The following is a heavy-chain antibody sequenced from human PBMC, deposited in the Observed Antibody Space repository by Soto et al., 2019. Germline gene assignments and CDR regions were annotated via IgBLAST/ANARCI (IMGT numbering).Heavy chain of an antibody. V-gene: IGHV1-3*04. J-gene: IGHJ6*03. CDR1: GYSFTSHG. D-gene: IGHD2-2*01. Sequence: ASVKVSWKASGYSFTSHGMRWVRQAPGQRVEWMGWMNTVNGNTKYSQKFQGRVTITRDTSASTAYMELSSLRSEDTAVYYCARVPTAMRDYHMAVWGNGTTVTVSS. CDR3: ARVPTAMRDYHMAV. CDR2: MNTVNGNT.